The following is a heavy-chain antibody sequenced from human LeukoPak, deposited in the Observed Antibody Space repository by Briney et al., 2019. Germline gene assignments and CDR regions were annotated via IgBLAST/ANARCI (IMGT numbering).Heavy chain of an antibody. D-gene: IGHD2-8*01. CDR3: ARDRHCVNGVCHSPPGMDV. J-gene: IGHJ6*02. CDR2: IWFDKNQ. V-gene: IGHV3-33*01. CDR1: GFILNDYG. Sequence: GGSLRLSCAASGFILNDYGMHWVRQAPGKGLEWVAEIWFDKNQHFADSVKGRFAISRDNSKNTVYLQIDSLRAEDTAVYYCARDRHCVNGVCHSPPGMDVWGQGTTVTVSS.